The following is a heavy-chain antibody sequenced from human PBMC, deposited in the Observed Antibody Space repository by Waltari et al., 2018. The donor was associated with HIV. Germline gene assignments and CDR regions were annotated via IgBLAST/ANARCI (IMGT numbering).Heavy chain of an antibody. CDR1: GCPFSDYG. CDR3: ARGDRAFDV. Sequence: QVQLLQSGSEVKRPGDSVRVSCKTSGCPFSDYGITWVRQAPGQGLEWLGWISTDHGNTKFAQAVEAKIRLTMDTSRHTAYMDLRSLRSYDTAVYYCARGDRAFDVWGQGTMVTVSS. V-gene: IGHV1-18*01. J-gene: IGHJ3*01. D-gene: IGHD1-26*01. CDR2: ISTDHGNT.